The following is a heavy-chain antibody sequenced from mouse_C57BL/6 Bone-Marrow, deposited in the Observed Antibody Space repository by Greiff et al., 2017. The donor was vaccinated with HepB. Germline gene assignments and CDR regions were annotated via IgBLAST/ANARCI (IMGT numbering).Heavy chain of an antibody. D-gene: IGHD1-2*01. V-gene: IGHV1-64*01. CDR3: ARDLLRPYFDY. CDR2: IHPNSGST. CDR1: GYTFTSYW. Sequence: VQLQQPGAELVKPGASVKLSCKASGYTFTSYWMHWVKQRPGQGLEWIGMIHPNSGSTKYNEKFKGKATLTADKSSSTAYMQLNSLTSEDSAVYFCARDLLRPYFDYWGQGTTLTVSS. J-gene: IGHJ2*01.